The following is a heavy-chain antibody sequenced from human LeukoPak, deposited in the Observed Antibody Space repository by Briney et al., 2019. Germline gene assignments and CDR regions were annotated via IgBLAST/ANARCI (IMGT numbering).Heavy chain of an antibody. D-gene: IGHD4-23*01. Sequence: AETLSLTCTVSGGSISSSSYYWGWIRQPPGKGLEWIGSIYYSGSTYYNPSLKSRVTISVDTSKNQFSLKVNSVTAADTAVYYCAREGLDYGGTLNWFDPWGQGTLVTVSS. CDR1: GGSISSSSYY. V-gene: IGHV4-39*07. CDR2: IYYSGST. CDR3: AREGLDYGGTLNWFDP. J-gene: IGHJ5*02.